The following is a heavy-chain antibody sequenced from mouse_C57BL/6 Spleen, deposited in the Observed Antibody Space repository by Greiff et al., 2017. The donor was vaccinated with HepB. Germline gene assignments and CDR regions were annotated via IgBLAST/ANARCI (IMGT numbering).Heavy chain of an antibody. CDR2: IYPGDGDT. Sequence: QVHVKQSGAELVKPGASVKISCKASGYAFSSYWMNWVKQRPGKGLEWIGQIYPGDGDTNYNGKFKGKATLTADKSSSTAYMQLSSLTSEDSAVYFCARNYYGSRDWYFDVWGTGTTVTVSS. J-gene: IGHJ1*03. CDR3: ARNYYGSRDWYFDV. D-gene: IGHD1-1*01. V-gene: IGHV1-80*01. CDR1: GYAFSSYW.